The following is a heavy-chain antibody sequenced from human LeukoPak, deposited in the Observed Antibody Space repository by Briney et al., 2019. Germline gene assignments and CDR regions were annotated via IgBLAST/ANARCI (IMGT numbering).Heavy chain of an antibody. Sequence: GGSLRLSCAASGYTFRSYWMAWVRQAPGKGLEWVANIKEDESAKHQADSVKGRFTISRDNAQNSVYLQMSSLRGEDTAVYYCARDVGGSLDYWGQGTLVTVSS. CDR2: IKEDESAK. J-gene: IGHJ4*02. D-gene: IGHD1-26*01. CDR3: ARDVGGSLDY. CDR1: GYTFRSYW. V-gene: IGHV3-7*01.